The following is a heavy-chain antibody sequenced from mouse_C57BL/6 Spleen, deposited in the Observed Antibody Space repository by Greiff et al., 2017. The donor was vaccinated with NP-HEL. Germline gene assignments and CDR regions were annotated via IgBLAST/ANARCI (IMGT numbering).Heavy chain of an antibody. J-gene: IGHJ4*01. CDR2: ISSGSSTI. Sequence: EVKLVEPGGGLVKPGGSLKLSCAASGFTFSDYGMHWVRQAPEKGLEWVAYISSGSSTIYYADTVKGRFTISRDNAKNTLSLQMTSLRSEDTAMYYCARPGITTNYYAMDYWGQGTSVTVSS. D-gene: IGHD2-4*01. CDR3: ARPGITTNYYAMDY. V-gene: IGHV5-17*01. CDR1: GFTFSDYG.